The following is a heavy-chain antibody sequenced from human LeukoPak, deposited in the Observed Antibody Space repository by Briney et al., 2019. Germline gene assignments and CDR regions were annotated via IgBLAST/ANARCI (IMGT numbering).Heavy chain of an antibody. D-gene: IGHD4-17*01. J-gene: IGHJ4*02. CDR3: AKGIKVATVTPFDY. CDR1: GFTFSSYA. V-gene: IGHV3-23*01. Sequence: GGSLRLSCAASGFTFSSYAMSWVRQAPGKGLEWVSAISGSGGSTYYADSVKGRFTISRDNSKNTLYLQMNSLRAEGTAVYYCAKGIKVATVTPFDYWGQGTLVTVSS. CDR2: ISGSGGST.